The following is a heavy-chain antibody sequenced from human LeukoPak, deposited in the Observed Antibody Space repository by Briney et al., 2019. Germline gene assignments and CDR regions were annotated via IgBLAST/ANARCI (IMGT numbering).Heavy chain of an antibody. CDR2: ISGSGDST. CDR3: AKTRPLDSSSWSHGDY. CDR1: GFTFSSYA. D-gene: IGHD6-13*01. J-gene: IGHJ4*02. V-gene: IGHV3-23*01. Sequence: GGSLRLSCAASGFTFSSYAMSWVRQAPGKGLEWVSAISGSGDSTYYGDSVKGRFTISRDNSKNTLYPQMNSLRAEDTAVYYCAKTRPLDSSSWSHGDYWGQGTLVTVSS.